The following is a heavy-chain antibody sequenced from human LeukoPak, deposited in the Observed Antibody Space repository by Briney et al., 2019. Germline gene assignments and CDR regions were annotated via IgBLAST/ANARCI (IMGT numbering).Heavy chain of an antibody. J-gene: IGHJ3*02. CDR2: IRYDGSNK. Sequence: GGSLRLSCAASGFTLSSYGMHWVRQAPGKGLEWVAFIRYDGSNKYYADSVKGRFTISRDNSKNTLYLQMNSLRAEDTAVYYCAKDSSAYGGPDAFDIWGQGTMVTVSS. D-gene: IGHD4-23*01. V-gene: IGHV3-30*02. CDR3: AKDSSAYGGPDAFDI. CDR1: GFTLSSYG.